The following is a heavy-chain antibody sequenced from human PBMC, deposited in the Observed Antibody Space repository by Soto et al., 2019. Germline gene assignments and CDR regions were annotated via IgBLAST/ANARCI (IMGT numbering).Heavy chain of an antibody. CDR3: ARGTLDYDILTGSLDY. CDR2: IYSGGST. J-gene: IGHJ4*02. CDR1: GFTVSSNY. V-gene: IGHV3-53*04. D-gene: IGHD3-9*01. Sequence: GGSLRLSCAASGFTVSSNYMSWVLQAPGKGLEWVSVIYSGGSTYYADSVKGRFTISRHNSKNTLYLQMNSLRAEDTAVYYCARGTLDYDILTGSLDYWGQGTLVTVSS.